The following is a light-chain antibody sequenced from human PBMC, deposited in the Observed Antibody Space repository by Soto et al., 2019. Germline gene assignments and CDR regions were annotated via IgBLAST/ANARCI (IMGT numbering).Light chain of an antibody. J-gene: IGKJ1*01. CDR2: GAS. Sequence: EIVMTQSPATLSVSPGERATLSCRASQSVASNLAWYQQKPGQAPRLLIYGASTRATVFPARFSGSGSGTEFTLTISSLQSEDFAVYYCQQYYNWPRTFGQGTKVDSK. V-gene: IGKV3D-15*01. CDR3: QQYYNWPRT. CDR1: QSVASN.